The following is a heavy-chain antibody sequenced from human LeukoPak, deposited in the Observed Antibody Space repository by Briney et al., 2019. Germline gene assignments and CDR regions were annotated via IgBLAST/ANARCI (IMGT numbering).Heavy chain of an antibody. CDR3: ARGVRELPAQYYYYYGMDV. D-gene: IGHD1-26*01. CDR1: GGTFSSYA. J-gene: IGHJ6*02. Sequence: TVEVSCKASGGTFSSYATSWVRQAPGQGLEWMGGTIPIFGTANYGQKFQGRVTITADESTSTAYMELSSLRSEDTAVYYCARGVRELPAQYYYYYGMDVWGQGTTVTVSS. V-gene: IGHV1-69*13. CDR2: TIPIFGTA.